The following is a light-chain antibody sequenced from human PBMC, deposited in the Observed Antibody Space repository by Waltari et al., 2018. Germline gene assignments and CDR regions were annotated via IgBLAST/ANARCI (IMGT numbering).Light chain of an antibody. V-gene: IGLV2-14*01. Sequence: QSALTQPASVSGSPGQSITISCTGTSSDIGTYKFVSWYQQHPGKVPKLMIYEVRDRPSGVSTRFSGSKSGNTASLTISGLQAEDEATYYCSSYTSSTTVIFGGGTKLTVL. CDR2: EVR. CDR3: SSYTSSTTVI. CDR1: SSDIGTYKF. J-gene: IGLJ2*01.